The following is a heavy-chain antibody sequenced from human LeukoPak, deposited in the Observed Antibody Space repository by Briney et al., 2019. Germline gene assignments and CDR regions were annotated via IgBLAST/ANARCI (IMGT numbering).Heavy chain of an antibody. CDR2: SYDSWRM. CDR1: GDSISREP. Sequence: PSETLSLTCTVSGDSISREPWSWIRQAPGKGLECIGYSYDSWRMNYNPSLQSRVTISLDTSENRLSLQLNSVTAADTAVYYCARRIQLWSYWHFDLWGRGTLVTVTS. V-gene: IGHV4-4*08. D-gene: IGHD1-1*01. J-gene: IGHJ2*01. CDR3: ARRIQLWSYWHFDL.